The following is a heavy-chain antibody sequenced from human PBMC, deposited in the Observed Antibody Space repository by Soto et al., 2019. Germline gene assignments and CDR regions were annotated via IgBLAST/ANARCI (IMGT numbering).Heavy chain of an antibody. D-gene: IGHD6-19*01. CDR2: VAGNVSNR. V-gene: IGHV3-23*01. J-gene: IGHJ6*02. CDR3: ARALDSSGWYRGPYIYYYGMDV. Sequence: GLLILSGRASGITYTTYVMSWVRQAPWKGLEWVSTVAGNVSNRHYADFVKGRFNISRDNSKNTLYLQMNSLRAEDTAVYYCARALDSSGWYRGPYIYYYGMDVWAQGTTVTVSS. CDR1: GITYTTYV.